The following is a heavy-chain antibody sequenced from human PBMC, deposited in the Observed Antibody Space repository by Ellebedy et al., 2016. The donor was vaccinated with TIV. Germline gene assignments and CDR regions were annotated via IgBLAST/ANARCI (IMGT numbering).Heavy chain of an antibody. Sequence: GESLKISCKVSGYSSFSHWIAWVRQLPGEGLEWMGIIYPGDSDARYRPSFEGQVTMSVDKSTNTAYLQWSRLKASDTAMYYCAREYTTGYYREYYFDHWGQGTLVTVSS. V-gene: IGHV5-51*01. CDR2: IYPGDSDA. D-gene: IGHD3-9*01. J-gene: IGHJ4*02. CDR3: AREYTTGYYREYYFDH. CDR1: GYSSFSHW.